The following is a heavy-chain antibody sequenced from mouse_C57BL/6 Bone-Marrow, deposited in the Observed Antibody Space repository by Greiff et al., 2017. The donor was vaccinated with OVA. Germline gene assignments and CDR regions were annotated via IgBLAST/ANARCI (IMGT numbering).Heavy chain of an antibody. CDR3: ASYYYGSSPYSIDY. V-gene: IGHV2-2*01. Sequence: VQVVESGPGLVQPSQSLSITCTVSGFSLTSYGVHWVRQSPGKGLEWLGVIWSGGSTDYNAAFISRLSLIQDNSNIQVFFQMISLQADDTSIYYCASYYYGSSPYSIDYWGPGPSVTVSS. CDR2: IWSGGST. J-gene: IGHJ4*01. D-gene: IGHD1-1*01. CDR1: GFSLTSYG.